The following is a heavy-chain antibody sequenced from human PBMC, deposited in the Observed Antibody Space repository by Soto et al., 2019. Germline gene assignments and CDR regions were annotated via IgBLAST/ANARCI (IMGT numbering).Heavy chain of an antibody. CDR1: GDTIRSGSYY. V-gene: IGHV4-31*03. CDR2: VPYSGSP. D-gene: IGHD2-15*01. J-gene: IGHJ4*02. Sequence: SETVSLNYTVSGDTIRSGSYYWSWVRQHRGKGRECIGYVPYSGSPYYTLSLKSRLTISIDTSENQLSLNLNYVSAADTGVYYGASSRKGGGTCDHGGQGILVTV. CDR3: ASSRKGGGTCDH.